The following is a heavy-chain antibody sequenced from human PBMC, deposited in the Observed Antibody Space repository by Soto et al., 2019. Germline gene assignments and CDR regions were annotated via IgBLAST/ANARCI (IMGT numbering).Heavy chain of an antibody. V-gene: IGHV1-69*04. J-gene: IGHJ3*02. Sequence: SVKVSCKASGYTFTSYGISWVRQAPGQGLEWMGRIIPIHGIANYAQKFQGRVTITTDKSTSTAYMELSSLRSEDTAVYYCAVTSPGSPPHLGAFDIWGQGTMVTVSS. CDR2: IIPIHGIA. D-gene: IGHD3-16*01. CDR3: AVTSPGSPPHLGAFDI. CDR1: GYTFTSYG.